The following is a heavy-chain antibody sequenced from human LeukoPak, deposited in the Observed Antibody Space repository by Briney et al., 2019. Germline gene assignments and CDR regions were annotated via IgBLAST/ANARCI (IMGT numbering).Heavy chain of an antibody. Sequence: SETLSLTCTVSGYSISSGYYWGWIRQPPGKGLEWIGSIYHSGSTYYNPSLKSRVTISIDTSKNQFSLKLSSVTAADTAVYYCAREYTLYRSGWFLDYWGQGTVVTVSS. V-gene: IGHV4-38-2*02. CDR3: AREYTLYRSGWFLDY. D-gene: IGHD6-19*01. CDR1: GYSISSGYY. CDR2: IYHSGST. J-gene: IGHJ4*02.